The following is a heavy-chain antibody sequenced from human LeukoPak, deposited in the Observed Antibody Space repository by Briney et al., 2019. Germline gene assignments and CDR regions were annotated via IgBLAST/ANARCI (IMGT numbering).Heavy chain of an antibody. CDR2: IYYSGST. J-gene: IGHJ6*02. V-gene: IGHV4-30-4*02. CDR1: GGSISSGDYY. Sequence: SETLSLTCTVSGGSISSGDYYWSWIRQPPGKGLEWIGYIYYSGSTYYNPSLKSRVTISVDTSKNQFSLKLSSVTAADTAVYYCATSPYSSSWYNYYYGMDVWGQGTTVTVSS. D-gene: IGHD6-13*01. CDR3: ATSPYSSSWYNYYYGMDV.